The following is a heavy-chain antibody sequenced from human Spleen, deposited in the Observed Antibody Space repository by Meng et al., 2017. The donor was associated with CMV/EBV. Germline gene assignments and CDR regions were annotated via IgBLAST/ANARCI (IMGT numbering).Heavy chain of an antibody. D-gene: IGHD3-3*01. J-gene: IGHJ4*02. Sequence: GGSLRLSCAASGLNFDDYAMHWVRQALGKGLEWVSGISWNSGSVGYADSVKGRFTISRDNAKNSLYLQMNSLRAEDTALYYCVREIYQPYYDSKAVGVGYFDNWGQGTLVTVSS. CDR1: GLNFDDYA. V-gene: IGHV3-9*01. CDR3: VREIYQPYYDSKAVGVGYFDN. CDR2: ISWNSGSV.